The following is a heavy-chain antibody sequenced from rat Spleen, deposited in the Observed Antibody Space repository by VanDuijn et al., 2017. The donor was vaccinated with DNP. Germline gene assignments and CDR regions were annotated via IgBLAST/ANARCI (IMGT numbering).Heavy chain of an antibody. CDR1: GFSLNSYG. V-gene: IGHV2-4*01. J-gene: IGHJ1*01. D-gene: IGHD5-1*01. Sequence: QVQLKESGPGLVQPSQTLSLTCTVSGFSLNSYGVSWVRQPPGKGLEWVGVIWSGGDTGYASTLKSRLNISRDTSTRQVFLKMNSLETEDTAIYFCARSITGNHYWFLDFWGPGTMVTVSS. CDR2: IWSGGDT. CDR3: ARSITGNHYWFLDF.